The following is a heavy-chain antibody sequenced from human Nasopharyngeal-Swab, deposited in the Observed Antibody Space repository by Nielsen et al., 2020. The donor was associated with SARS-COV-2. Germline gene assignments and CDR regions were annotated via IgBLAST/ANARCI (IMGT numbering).Heavy chain of an antibody. V-gene: IGHV1-24*01. CDR1: GYTLTELS. J-gene: IGHJ4*02. CDR2: FDPEDGET. Sequence: ASVKVSCKVSGYTLTELSMHWVRQAPGKGLEWMGGFDPEDGETIYAQKFQGRVTMTEDTSTDTAYMELSSLRSEDTAVYYCVTDHRDFWSGPVGYWGQGTLVTVSS. CDR3: VTDHRDFWSGPVGY. D-gene: IGHD3-3*01.